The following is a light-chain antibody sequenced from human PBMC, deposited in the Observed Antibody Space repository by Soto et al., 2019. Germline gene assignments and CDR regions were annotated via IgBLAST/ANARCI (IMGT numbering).Light chain of an antibody. CDR2: GVS. J-gene: IGKJ1*01. CDR3: QQYTDWPLT. Sequence: EIVMTQSPATLSLSPGERATLSCSASQSVSSNLAWYQQKPGQAPRLLIYGVSSRATGVPDRFSGSGSGTDFTLTISRLEPEDFAVYYCQQYTDWPLTFGQGTKVDIK. V-gene: IGKV3D-15*01. CDR1: QSVSSN.